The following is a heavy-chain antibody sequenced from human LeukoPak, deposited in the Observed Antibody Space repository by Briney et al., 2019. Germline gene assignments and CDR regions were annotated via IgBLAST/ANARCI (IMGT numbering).Heavy chain of an antibody. Sequence: PSVTLSLTCTVSTGSNSSLYWIWLRQPPGKGLEWIGYIYYSGSTNYNPSLKSRVTISVDTSKNQFSLKLSSVTAADTAVYYCARLGYDSSGYYPGNWYFDLWGRGTLVTVSS. CDR3: ARLGYDSSGYYPGNWYFDL. CDR1: TGSNSSLY. D-gene: IGHD3-22*01. V-gene: IGHV4-59*08. J-gene: IGHJ2*01. CDR2: IYYSGST.